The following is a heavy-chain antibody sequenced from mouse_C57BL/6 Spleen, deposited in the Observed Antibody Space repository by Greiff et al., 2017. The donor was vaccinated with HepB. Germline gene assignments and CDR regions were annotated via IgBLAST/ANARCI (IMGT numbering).Heavy chain of an antibody. CDR3: AREEGNYPWFAY. CDR2: INPSNGGT. CDR1: GYTFTSYW. V-gene: IGHV1-53*01. Sequence: VQLQQSGTELVKPGASVKLSCKASGYTFTSYWMHWVKQRPGQGLEWIGNINPSNGGTNYNEKFKSKATLTVDKSSSTAYMQLSSLTSEDSAVYYCAREEGNYPWFAYWGQGTLVTVSA. D-gene: IGHD2-1*01. J-gene: IGHJ3*01.